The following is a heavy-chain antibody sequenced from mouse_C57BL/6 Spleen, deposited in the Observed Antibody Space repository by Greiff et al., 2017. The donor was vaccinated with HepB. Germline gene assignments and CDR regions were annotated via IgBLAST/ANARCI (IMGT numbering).Heavy chain of an antibody. CDR2: INPNNGGT. CDR3: ASPFYYSNYPDY. V-gene: IGHV1-26*01. Sequence: EVQLQQSGPELVKPGASVKISCKASGYTFTDYYMNWVKQSHGKSLEWIGDINPNNGGTSYNQKFKGKATLTVDKYSSTAYMELRSLTSEDSAVYYCASPFYYSNYPDYWGQGTTLTVSS. CDR1: GYTFTDYY. D-gene: IGHD2-5*01. J-gene: IGHJ2*01.